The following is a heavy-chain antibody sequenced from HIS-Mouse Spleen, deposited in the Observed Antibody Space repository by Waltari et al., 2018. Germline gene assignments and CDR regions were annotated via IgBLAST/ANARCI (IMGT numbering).Heavy chain of an antibody. J-gene: IGHJ3*02. CDR2: SKPSGSP. V-gene: IGHV4-34*01. CDR1: GGSFSGYY. Sequence: QVQLQQWGAGLLKPSETLSLTCAVYGGSFSGYYWSWIRQPPGKGLEWIGESKPSGSPTYTPALKSRVTISVDTSKNQFSLKLSSVTAAATAVYYCARGPLGPDAFDIWGQGTMVTVSS. CDR3: ARGPLGPDAFDI.